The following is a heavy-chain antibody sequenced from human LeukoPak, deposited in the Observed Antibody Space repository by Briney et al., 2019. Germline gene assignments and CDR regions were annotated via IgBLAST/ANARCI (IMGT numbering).Heavy chain of an antibody. CDR1: GGTFSSYA. Sequence: ASVKVSCKASGGTFSSYAISWVRQAPGQGLEWMGGSIPIFGTANYAQKFQGRVTITADESTSTAYMELSSLRSEDTAVYYCARDLLDYDSSGYSDYWGQGTLVTVSS. D-gene: IGHD3-22*01. J-gene: IGHJ4*02. CDR2: SIPIFGTA. CDR3: ARDLLDYDSSGYSDY. V-gene: IGHV1-69*13.